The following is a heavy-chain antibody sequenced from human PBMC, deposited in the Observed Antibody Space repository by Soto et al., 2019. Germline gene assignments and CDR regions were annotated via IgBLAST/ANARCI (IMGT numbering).Heavy chain of an antibody. J-gene: IGHJ5*02. Sequence: QVQLQPWGAGLLKPSETLSLTCAVYGGSFSGYYWHWIRQPPGKGLEWIGEIDHSGYTNYNPSLKIRVNISVDTSKNQFSLRMTSVTDADTAVYYCARVRYWFDPWGQGTLVTVSS. CDR1: GGSFSGYY. CDR2: IDHSGYT. D-gene: IGHD3-3*01. CDR3: ARVRYWFDP. V-gene: IGHV4-34*01.